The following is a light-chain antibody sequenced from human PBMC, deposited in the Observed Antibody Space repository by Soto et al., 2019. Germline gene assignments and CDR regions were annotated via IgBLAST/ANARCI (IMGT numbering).Light chain of an antibody. CDR3: QQGSNWPPGLT. V-gene: IGKV3D-20*02. J-gene: IGKJ4*01. CDR1: QSVSSSY. Sequence: EIVLTQSPGTLSLSPGERATLSCRASQSVSSSYLAWYQQKPGQAPRLLIYDASNRATGIPARFSGSGSGTDFTLTISSLEPEDFAVYYCQQGSNWPPGLTFGGGTKVDNK. CDR2: DAS.